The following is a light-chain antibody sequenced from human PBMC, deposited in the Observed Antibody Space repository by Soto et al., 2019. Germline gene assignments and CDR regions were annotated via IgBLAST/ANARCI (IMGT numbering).Light chain of an antibody. Sequence: SALTQPASVSGSPGQSITISCTGTSSDVGGYNSVSWYQQHPSKAPKLMIYDVSNRPSGVSNRFSGSKSGDTASLTISGLQAEDEADYYCSSYTSSLTVFGTGTKLTVL. CDR2: DVS. J-gene: IGLJ1*01. CDR1: SSDVGGYNS. CDR3: SSYTSSLTV. V-gene: IGLV2-14*01.